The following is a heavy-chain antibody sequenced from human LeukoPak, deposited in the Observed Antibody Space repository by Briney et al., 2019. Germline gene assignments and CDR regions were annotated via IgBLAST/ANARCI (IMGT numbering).Heavy chain of an antibody. V-gene: IGHV1-69*05. Sequence: SVKVSCKASGGTFSSYAISWVRQAPGQGLEWMGGIIPIFGTANYAQKFQGRVTITTDESTSTAYMELSSLRSEDTAVYYCARADCSSTSCYHYYMDVWGKGTTVTVSS. J-gene: IGHJ6*03. CDR1: GGTFSSYA. D-gene: IGHD2-2*01. CDR3: ARADCSSTSCYHYYMDV. CDR2: IIPIFGTA.